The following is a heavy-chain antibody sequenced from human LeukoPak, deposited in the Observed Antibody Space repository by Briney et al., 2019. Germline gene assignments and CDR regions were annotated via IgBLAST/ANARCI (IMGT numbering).Heavy chain of an antibody. CDR1: GGSISSGGYY. J-gene: IGHJ3*02. CDR2: IYHSGST. V-gene: IGHV4-30-2*01. CDR3: ARVADIVVVPAFYGAFDI. D-gene: IGHD2-2*01. Sequence: SETLSLTCTVSGGSISSGGYYWSWIRQPPGKGLEWIGYIYHSGSTYYNPSLKSRVTISVDRSKNQFSLKLSSVTAADTAVYYCARVADIVVVPAFYGAFDIWGQGTMVTVSS.